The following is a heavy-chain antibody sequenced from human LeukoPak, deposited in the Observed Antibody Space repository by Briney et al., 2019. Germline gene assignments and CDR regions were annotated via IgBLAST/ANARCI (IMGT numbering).Heavy chain of an antibody. Sequence: SVKVSCKASGGTFSSYAISWVRQAPGQGLEWMGGSIPIFGTANYAQKFQGRVTITADESPSTAYTELSSLRSEATAVYSCARKFHYHAYYFDYWGQGTLVTVSS. CDR1: GGTFSSYA. CDR3: ARKFHYHAYYFDY. J-gene: IGHJ4*02. CDR2: SIPIFGTA. D-gene: IGHD1-14*01. V-gene: IGHV1-69*13.